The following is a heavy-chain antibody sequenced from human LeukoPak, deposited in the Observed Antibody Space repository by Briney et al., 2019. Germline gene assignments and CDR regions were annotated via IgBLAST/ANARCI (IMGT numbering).Heavy chain of an antibody. CDR2: IYPGDSDT. J-gene: IGHJ4*02. Sequence: GESLKISCKGSGYSFTSYWIGWVRQMPGKGLEWMGIIYPGDSDTRYSPSFQGHVTISADKSISTAYLPWSSMTASDTAMYYCASLWRSSWPTTFAYWGQGTLVTVYS. D-gene: IGHD6-13*01. V-gene: IGHV5-51*01. CDR3: ASLWRSSWPTTFAY. CDR1: GYSFTSYW.